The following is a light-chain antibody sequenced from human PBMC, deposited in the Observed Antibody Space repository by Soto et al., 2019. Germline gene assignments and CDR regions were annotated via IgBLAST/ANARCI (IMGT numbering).Light chain of an antibody. CDR2: GAS. Sequence: EIVMTQSPATLSVSPGERATLSCRASQSISSNLAWYQQKNGQTPRLLIYGASTRADGIPARFSGSGSGTDLTLTLSSLQSEAFAFYDGQQYNNWPTFSFCPGTKVDIK. CDR1: QSISSN. V-gene: IGKV3-15*01. CDR3: QQYNNWPTFS. J-gene: IGKJ3*01.